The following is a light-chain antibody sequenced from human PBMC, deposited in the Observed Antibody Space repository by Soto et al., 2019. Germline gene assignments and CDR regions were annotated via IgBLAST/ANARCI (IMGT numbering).Light chain of an antibody. J-gene: IGKJ1*01. V-gene: IGKV3-20*01. Sequence: EIVLTQSPGTLSLSPGERATLSCRASQSIIRSYFSWYQQKPGQPPRLLIYGASSRATGIPDRFSGSGSGTDFTLTISRLEPEDFAVYHCQQYGNSPWTFGQGTKVEV. CDR3: QQYGNSPWT. CDR2: GAS. CDR1: QSIIRSY.